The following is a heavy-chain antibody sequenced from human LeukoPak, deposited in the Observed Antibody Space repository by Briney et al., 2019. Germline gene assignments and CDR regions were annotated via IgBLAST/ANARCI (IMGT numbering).Heavy chain of an antibody. J-gene: IGHJ6*03. V-gene: IGHV3-23*01. CDR1: GFTFSSYA. D-gene: IGHD2-2*01. CDR2: ISGSGGST. CDR3: ARDPGYCSSISCWDYYYMDV. Sequence: GGSLRLSCTTSGFTFSSYAMSWVRQAPGKGLEWVSAISGSGGSTYYADSVKGRFTISRDNSKNTLYLQMNSLRAEDTAVYYCARDPGYCSSISCWDYYYMDVWGKGTTVTVSS.